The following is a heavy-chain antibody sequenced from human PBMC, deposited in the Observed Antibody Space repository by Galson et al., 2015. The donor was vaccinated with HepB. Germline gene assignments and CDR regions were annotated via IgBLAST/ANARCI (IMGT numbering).Heavy chain of an antibody. J-gene: IGHJ5*02. D-gene: IGHD3-3*01. CDR3: EKDLKEGGFWSGYYTDWFDP. CDR1: GFTFSSYG. CDR2: ISYDGSNK. Sequence: SLRLSCAASGFTFSSYGMHCFRQAPGKGLEWVAVISYDGSNKYYAYSVNVLFTISRDNSKNTLYMQMKSLRSEDKAVYYCEKDLKEGGFWSGYYTDWFDPWGQGTLVNVS. V-gene: IGHV3-30*18.